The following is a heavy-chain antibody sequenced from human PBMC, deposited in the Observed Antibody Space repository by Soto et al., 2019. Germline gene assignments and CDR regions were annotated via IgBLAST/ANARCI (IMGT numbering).Heavy chain of an antibody. CDR1: GFTFSTHA. CDR2: IDYSGAAT. D-gene: IGHD2-2*01. Sequence: PGGSLRLSCAPSGFTFSTHAMIWVRQSPGKGLEWVSSIDYSGAATYYADSVKGRVTISRDNSKNTLSLQMNSLRAEDTAVYYCAKLDIVSGVTTYWGQGTPVTVSS. J-gene: IGHJ4*02. V-gene: IGHV3-23*01. CDR3: AKLDIVSGVTTY.